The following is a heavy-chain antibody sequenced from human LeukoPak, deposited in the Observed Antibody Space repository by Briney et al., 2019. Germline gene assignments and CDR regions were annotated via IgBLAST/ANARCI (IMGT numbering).Heavy chain of an antibody. V-gene: IGHV3-21*01. CDR1: GFTFSSYT. D-gene: IGHD3-10*01. CDR3: ARDGNYVSGRVGAFDI. J-gene: IGHJ3*02. CDR2: ITSSSGFI. Sequence: GGSLRLSCAASGFTFSSYTMNWVRQAPGKGLEWVSSITSSSGFISYADSVKGRFTISRDNAKNSLYLQMNSLTAEDTAVYHCARDGNYVSGRVGAFDIWGQGTMVTVSS.